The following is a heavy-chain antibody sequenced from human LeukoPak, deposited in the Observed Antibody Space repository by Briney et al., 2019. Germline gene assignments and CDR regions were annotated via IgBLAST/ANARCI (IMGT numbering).Heavy chain of an antibody. CDR2: ISYDGGNK. V-gene: IGHV3-30-3*01. J-gene: IGHJ6*02. CDR3: AREYCSGGSCETFMDV. D-gene: IGHD2-15*01. Sequence: GGSLRLSCAASGFTFSSYAMHWVCQAPGKGLEWVAVISYDGGNKYYADSVKGRFTISRDNSKNTLYLQMNSLRAEDTAVYYCAREYCSGGSCETFMDVWGQGTTVTVSS. CDR1: GFTFSSYA.